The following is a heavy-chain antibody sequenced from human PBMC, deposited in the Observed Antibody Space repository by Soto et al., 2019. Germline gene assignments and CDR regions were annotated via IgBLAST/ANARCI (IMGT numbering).Heavy chain of an antibody. Sequence: SETLSLTCAVYGGSFSGYYWSWIRQPPGKGLEWIGEINHSGSTNYNPSLKSRVTISVDTSKNQFSLKLSSVTAADTAVYYCARDRRWGSGYYSNYYYGMDVWGQGTTVTVSS. V-gene: IGHV4-34*01. D-gene: IGHD3-22*01. CDR3: ARDRRWGSGYYSNYYYGMDV. CDR1: GGSFSGYY. J-gene: IGHJ6*02. CDR2: INHSGST.